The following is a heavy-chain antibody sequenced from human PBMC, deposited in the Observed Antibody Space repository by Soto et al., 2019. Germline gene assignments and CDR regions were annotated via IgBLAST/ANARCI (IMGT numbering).Heavy chain of an antibody. Sequence: GGSLRLSCAASGFTFSSYGMHWVRQAPGKGLEWVAVISYDGSNKYYADSVKGRFTISRDNSKNTLYLQMNSLRAEDTAVYYCAKARRQDGDFWSGLEYGMDVWGQGTTVTVPS. CDR1: GFTFSSYG. V-gene: IGHV3-30*18. J-gene: IGHJ6*02. CDR2: ISYDGSNK. D-gene: IGHD3-3*01. CDR3: AKARRQDGDFWSGLEYGMDV.